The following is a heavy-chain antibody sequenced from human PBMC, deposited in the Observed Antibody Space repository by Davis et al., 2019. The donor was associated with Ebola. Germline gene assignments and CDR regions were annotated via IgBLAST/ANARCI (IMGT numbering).Heavy chain of an antibody. CDR3: ARDLGKAMATE. CDR2: IIPMLGIP. J-gene: IGHJ4*02. Sequence: SSQASCKASAGTFSTYAIDWVRQAPGQGLEWMGRIIPMLGIPNYAQRSQGRITITADKSTSTAYMELSSLRSEDTAMYYCARDLGKAMATEWGQGTLVTVSS. D-gene: IGHD5-18*01. CDR1: AGTFSTYA. V-gene: IGHV1-69*04.